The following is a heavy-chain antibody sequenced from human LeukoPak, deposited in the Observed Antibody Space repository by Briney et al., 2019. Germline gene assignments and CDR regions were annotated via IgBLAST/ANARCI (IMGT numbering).Heavy chain of an antibody. CDR3: ARQWRDSSSSCFDY. V-gene: IGHV4-39*01. CDR2: IYYSGST. CDR1: GGSISSSSYY. Sequence: SETLSLTCTVSGGSISSSSYYWGWIRQPPGKGLEWIGSIYYSGSTYYNPSLKSRVTISVDTSKNQFSLKLSSVTAADTAVYYCARQWRDSSSSCFDYWGQGTRVTVSS. D-gene: IGHD6-6*01. J-gene: IGHJ4*02.